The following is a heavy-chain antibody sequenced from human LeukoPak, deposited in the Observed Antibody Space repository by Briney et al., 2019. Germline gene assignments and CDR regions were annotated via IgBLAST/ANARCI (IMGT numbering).Heavy chain of an antibody. CDR1: GFTFSSYA. CDR3: ARGPTVTFNYHYGMDV. D-gene: IGHD4-17*01. CDR2: TRTKAKDYTT. Sequence: QAGGSLRLSCAASGFTFSSYAMSWVRQAPGKGLEWVARTRTKAKDYTTEYAASVKGRFTVSRDESMHSLYLQMNSLKTEDTAVYYCARGPTVTFNYHYGMDVWGQGTTVTVSS. V-gene: IGHV3-72*01. J-gene: IGHJ6*02.